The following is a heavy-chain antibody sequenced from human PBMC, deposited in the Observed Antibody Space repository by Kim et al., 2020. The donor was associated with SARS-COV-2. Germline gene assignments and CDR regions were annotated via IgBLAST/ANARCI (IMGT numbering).Heavy chain of an antibody. CDR1: GYTFTSYY. V-gene: IGHV1-46*01. D-gene: IGHD2-8*01. Sequence: ASVKVSCKASGYTFTSYYMHWVRQAPGQGLEWMGIINPSGGSTSYAQKFQGRVTMTRDTSTSTVYMELSSLRSEDTAVYYCAREGNIVLMVYAMSTDYYYYGMDVWGQGTTVTVSS. CDR2: INPSGGST. CDR3: AREGNIVLMVYAMSTDYYYYGMDV. J-gene: IGHJ6*02.